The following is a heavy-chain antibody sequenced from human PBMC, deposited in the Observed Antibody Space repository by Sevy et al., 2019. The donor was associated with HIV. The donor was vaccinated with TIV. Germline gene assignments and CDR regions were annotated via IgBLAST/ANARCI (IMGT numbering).Heavy chain of an antibody. CDR1: GFTFRSYG. CDR3: AKGLGMVQGALLSDDI. J-gene: IGHJ3*02. CDR2: IRYDGSTK. Sequence: GGSLRLSCAASGFTFRSYGMHWVRQAPGKGLEWVAFIRYDGSTKYYADSVKVRFTISRDNSKNTLYLQMNSLRGDDTSLYYCAKGLGMVQGALLSDDIWGQGTMVTVS. V-gene: IGHV3-30*02. D-gene: IGHD3-10*01.